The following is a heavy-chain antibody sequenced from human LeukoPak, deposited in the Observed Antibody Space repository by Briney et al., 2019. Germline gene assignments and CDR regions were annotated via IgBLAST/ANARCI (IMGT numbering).Heavy chain of an antibody. CDR3: ARGISYDFWSGYYIEYYYYYMDV. CDR1: GGSFSGYY. V-gene: IGHV4-34*01. CDR2: INHSGST. D-gene: IGHD3-3*01. Sequence: PSETLSFTCAVYGGSFSGYYWSWIRQPPGKGLEWIGEINHSGSTNYNPSLKSRVTISVDTSKNQFSLKLSSVTAADTAVYYCARGISYDFWSGYYIEYYYYYMDVWGKGTTVTVSS. J-gene: IGHJ6*03.